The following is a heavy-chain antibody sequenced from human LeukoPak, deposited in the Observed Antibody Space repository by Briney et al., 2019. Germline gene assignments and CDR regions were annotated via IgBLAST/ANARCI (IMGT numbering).Heavy chain of an antibody. CDR3: AKDREGLSSGYDLEYFDY. CDR1: GFTVSSNY. V-gene: IGHV3-53*01. Sequence: GGSLRLSCAASGFTVSSNYMSWVRQAPGKGLEWVSVIYSGGSTYYADSVKGRFTISRDNSKNTLFLQMNSLRAEDTAVYYCAKDREGLSSGYDLEYFDYWGQGTLVTVSS. CDR2: IYSGGST. J-gene: IGHJ4*02. D-gene: IGHD5-12*01.